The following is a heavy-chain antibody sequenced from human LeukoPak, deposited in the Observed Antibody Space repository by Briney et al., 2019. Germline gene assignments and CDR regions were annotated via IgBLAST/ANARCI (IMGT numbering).Heavy chain of an antibody. CDR3: ARETRQGGLSTVEPFDY. Sequence: APVKVSCKASGYTFTGYYMHWVRQAPGQGLEWMGWINPNSGGTNYAQKFQGRVTMTRDTSISTAYMELSRLRSDDTAVYYCARETRQGGLSTVEPFDYWGQGTLVTVSS. V-gene: IGHV1-2*02. D-gene: IGHD1-26*01. CDR1: GYTFTGYY. CDR2: INPNSGGT. J-gene: IGHJ4*02.